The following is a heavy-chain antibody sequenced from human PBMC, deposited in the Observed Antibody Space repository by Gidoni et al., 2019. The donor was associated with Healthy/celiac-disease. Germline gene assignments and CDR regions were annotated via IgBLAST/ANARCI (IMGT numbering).Heavy chain of an antibody. CDR3: ARDTGGHSGSYSDLDY. CDR1: GFTFSSYG. J-gene: IGHJ4*02. CDR2: IWYDGSNK. Sequence: QVQLVESGGGVVQPGRSLRLSCAASGFTFSSYGMHWVRQAPGKGLEWVAVIWYDGSNKYYADSVKGRFTISRDNSKNTLYLQMNSLRAEDTAVYYCARDTGGHSGSYSDLDYWGQGTLVTVSS. V-gene: IGHV3-33*01. D-gene: IGHD1-26*01.